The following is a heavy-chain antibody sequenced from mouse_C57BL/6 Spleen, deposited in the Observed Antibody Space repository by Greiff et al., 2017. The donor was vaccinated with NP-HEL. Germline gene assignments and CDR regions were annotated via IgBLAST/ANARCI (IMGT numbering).Heavy chain of an antibody. D-gene: IGHD2-4*01. CDR2: INPGSGGT. CDR1: GYAFTNYL. Sequence: VQLVESGAELVRPGTSVKVSCKASGYAFTNYLIEWVKQRPGQGLEWIGVINPGSGGTNYNEKFKGKATLTADKSSSTAYMQLSSLTSEDSAVYFCARDDYDGGTGFAYWGQGTLVTVSA. J-gene: IGHJ3*01. CDR3: ARDDYDGGTGFAY. V-gene: IGHV1-54*01.